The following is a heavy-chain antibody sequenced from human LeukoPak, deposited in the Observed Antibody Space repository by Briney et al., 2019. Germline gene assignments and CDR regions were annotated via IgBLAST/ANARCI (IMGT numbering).Heavy chain of an antibody. V-gene: IGHV3-23*01. CDR3: AKVSYYDSSGYSDY. J-gene: IGHJ4*02. CDR1: GFTFSSYA. D-gene: IGHD3-22*01. CDR2: ISGSGGST. Sequence: GGSLRLSCAASGFTFSSYAMSWVRQAPGKGLGWVSAISGSGGSTYYADSVKGRFTISRDNSKNTLYLQMNSLRAGDTAVYYCAKVSYYDSSGYSDYWGQGTLVTVSS.